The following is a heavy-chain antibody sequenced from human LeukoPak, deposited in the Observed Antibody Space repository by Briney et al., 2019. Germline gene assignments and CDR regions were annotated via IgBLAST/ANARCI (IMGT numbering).Heavy chain of an antibody. CDR2: IYYSGST. Sequence: SETLSLTCTVSSASITSSPYYWSWIRQPPGKGLEWIGYIYYSGSTNYKPSLKRRVTISVDTSKNQFSLKLSSVTAADTAVCYCARETSQKGAHYMDVWGKGTTVTISS. V-gene: IGHV4-61*01. J-gene: IGHJ6*03. CDR3: ARETSQKGAHYMDV. D-gene: IGHD3-16*01. CDR1: SASITSSPYY.